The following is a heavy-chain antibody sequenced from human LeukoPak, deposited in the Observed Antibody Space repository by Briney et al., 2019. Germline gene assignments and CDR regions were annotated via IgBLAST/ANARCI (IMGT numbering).Heavy chain of an antibody. V-gene: IGHV3-74*01. J-gene: IGHJ4*02. CDR1: GFTLSTYW. D-gene: IGHD2-15*01. CDR2: INSDGSAT. CDR3: ARGNKWSFDS. Sequence: GGSLRLSCVASGFTLSTYWMHWVRQAPGKGLVWVSRINSDGSATNYADSVRVRFTISRDSAKNTLYLQMNSLRPEDTAVYYCARGNKWSFDSWGQGALVTVSS.